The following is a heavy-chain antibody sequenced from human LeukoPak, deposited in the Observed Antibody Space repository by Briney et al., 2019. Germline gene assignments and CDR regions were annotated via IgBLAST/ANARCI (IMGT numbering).Heavy chain of an antibody. J-gene: IGHJ5*02. Sequence: PSETLSLTCTVSGGSISSYYWSWIRQPAGKGLEWIGRIYTSGSTNYNPSLKSRVTMSVDTSKNQFSLKLSSVTAADTAVYYCARTPMVRGAHWFDPWGQGTLVTVSS. CDR2: IYTSGST. CDR3: ARTPMVRGAHWFDP. D-gene: IGHD3-10*01. V-gene: IGHV4-4*07. CDR1: GGSISSYY.